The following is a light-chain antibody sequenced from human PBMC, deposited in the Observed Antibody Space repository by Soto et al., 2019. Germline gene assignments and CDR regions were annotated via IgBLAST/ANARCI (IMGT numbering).Light chain of an antibody. CDR1: QSVFYSSNNRNY. CDR2: RAS. CDR3: QQYYGTPYT. V-gene: IGKV4-1*01. Sequence: DIVMTQSPDSLAVSLGERATINCKSSQSVFYSSNNRNYLAWYQQKPGQPPKLLLYRASIRESGVPDRISGSGSGADFTLTISSLQAEDVAVYYCQQYYGTPYTFGQGTKLEIK. J-gene: IGKJ2*01.